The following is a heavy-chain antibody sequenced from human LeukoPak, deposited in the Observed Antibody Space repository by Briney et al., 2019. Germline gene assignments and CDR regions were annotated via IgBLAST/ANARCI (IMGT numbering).Heavy chain of an antibody. CDR1: GFTFSSYA. CDR2: ISGSGGST. J-gene: IGHJ4*02. D-gene: IGHD4-17*01. V-gene: IGHV3-23*01. CDR3: AKADTMTTVTTGPFDY. Sequence: GGSPRLSCAASGFTFSSYAMSWVRQAPGKGLEWVSAISGSGGSTYYADSVKGRFTISRDNSKNTLYLQMNSLRAEDTAVYYCAKADTMTTVTTGPFDYWGQGTLVTVSS.